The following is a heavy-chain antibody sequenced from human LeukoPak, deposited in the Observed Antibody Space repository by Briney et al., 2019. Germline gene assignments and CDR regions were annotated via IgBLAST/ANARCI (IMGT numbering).Heavy chain of an antibody. Sequence: PSETLSLICTVSGGSISSYYWSWIRQPAGKGLEWIGYIHYSGSANYNPSLKSRVTISIDTSKNQFSLELSSVTAADTAVYYCARYTSSSYLFDPWGQGTLVTVSS. J-gene: IGHJ5*02. D-gene: IGHD6-13*01. V-gene: IGHV4-59*01. CDR2: IHYSGSA. CDR1: GGSISSYY. CDR3: ARYTSSSYLFDP.